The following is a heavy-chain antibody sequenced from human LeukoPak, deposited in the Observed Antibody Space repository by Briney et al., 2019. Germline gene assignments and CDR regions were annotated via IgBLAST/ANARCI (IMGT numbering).Heavy chain of an antibody. J-gene: IGHJ4*02. V-gene: IGHV4-59*01. CDR1: GGSISRYY. D-gene: IGHD3-22*01. CDR2: IYYSGST. CDR3: ARDIYDSSGYGFDY. Sequence: SETLSLTCTVSGGSISRYYLSWIRQPPGKGLEWIGYIYYSGSTNYNPSLKSRVTISVDTPKNQFSLKLSSVTAADTAAYYCARDIYDSSGYGFDYWGQGTLVTVSS.